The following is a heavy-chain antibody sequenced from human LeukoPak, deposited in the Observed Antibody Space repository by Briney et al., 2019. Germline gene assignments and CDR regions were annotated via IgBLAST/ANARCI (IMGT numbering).Heavy chain of an antibody. J-gene: IGHJ4*02. Sequence: PSETLSLTCTVSGGSISSYYWSWIRQPPGKGLEWIGYIYYSGSTNYNPSLKSRVTISVDTSKNQFSLKLSSVTAADTAVYYCARDRYSNGVMYYFDYWGQGTLVTVSS. V-gene: IGHV4-59*01. CDR1: GGSISSYY. CDR3: ARDRYSNGVMYYFDY. D-gene: IGHD3-3*01. CDR2: IYYSGST.